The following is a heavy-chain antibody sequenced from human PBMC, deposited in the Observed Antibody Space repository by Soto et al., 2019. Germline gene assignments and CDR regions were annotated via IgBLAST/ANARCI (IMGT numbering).Heavy chain of an antibody. Sequence: QVQLVQSGAEVKKPGASVKVSCQTSGYNFSAYYFNWVRQAAGQGPEWMGWLNPRNGQTGYVQKFRGRVTMTRDTSIATVYLELSRLTYEDTAIYFCARETDTSMVDYWGQATLVTVSS. CDR3: ARETDTSMVDY. J-gene: IGHJ4*02. V-gene: IGHV1-8*01. CDR2: LNPRNGQT. D-gene: IGHD5-18*01. CDR1: GYNFSAYY.